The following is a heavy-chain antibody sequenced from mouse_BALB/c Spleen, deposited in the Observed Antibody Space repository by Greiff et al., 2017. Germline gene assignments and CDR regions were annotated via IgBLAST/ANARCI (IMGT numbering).Heavy chain of an antibody. D-gene: IGHD2-10*02. CDR1: GFTFSSYT. CDR3: TREGGMNAMDY. V-gene: IGHV5-6-4*01. J-gene: IGHJ4*01. Sequence: DVKFVESGGGLVKPGGSLKLSCAASGFTFSSYTMSWVRQTPEKRLEWVATISSGGSYTYYPDSVKGRFTISRDNAKNTLYLQMSSLKSEDTAMYYCTREGGMNAMDYWGQGTSVTVSS. CDR2: ISSGGSYT.